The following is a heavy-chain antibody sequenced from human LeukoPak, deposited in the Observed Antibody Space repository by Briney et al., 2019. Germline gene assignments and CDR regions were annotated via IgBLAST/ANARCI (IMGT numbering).Heavy chain of an antibody. D-gene: IGHD3-22*01. J-gene: IGHJ4*02. CDR1: GFTFSSYA. Sequence: GGSLRLSCAASGFTFSSYAMSWVRQAPGKGLEWVSAISGSGGSTYYADSVKGRFTISRDNSKNTLYLQMNSLRVEDTAVYYCARAGYISGHYSYIDYWGQGTLVTVSS. CDR2: ISGSGGST. V-gene: IGHV3-23*01. CDR3: ARAGYISGHYSYIDY.